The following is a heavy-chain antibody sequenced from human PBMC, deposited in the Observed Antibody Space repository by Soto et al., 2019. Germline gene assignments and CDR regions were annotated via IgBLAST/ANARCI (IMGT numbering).Heavy chain of an antibody. CDR1: GGTFSSYA. Sequence: QVQLVQSGAEVKKPGSSVKVSCKASGGTFSSYAISWVRQAPGQGLEWMGGIIPIFGTANYSQKFQGRVTITADESTSTAYIELSSLRSEDTAVYYCARTVYSGSYRRRRPFDYWGQGTLVTVSS. CDR3: ARTVYSGSYRRRRPFDY. D-gene: IGHD1-26*01. V-gene: IGHV1-69*01. J-gene: IGHJ4*02. CDR2: IIPIFGTA.